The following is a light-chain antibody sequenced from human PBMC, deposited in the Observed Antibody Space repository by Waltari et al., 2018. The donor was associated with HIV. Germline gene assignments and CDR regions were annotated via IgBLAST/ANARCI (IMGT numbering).Light chain of an antibody. CDR3: QTWGTGTWV. CDR2: VNSDGRH. J-gene: IGLJ3*02. CDR1: TGHSNYA. V-gene: IGLV4-69*01. Sequence: QLVLTQSPSASASLGASVKLTCTLTTGHSNYAIAWHQQQPKKGPLYLMNVNSDGRHITGDGIPDRCSGSSSGAERYLTIASLQSEDEADYYCQTWGTGTWVFGGGTKLTVL.